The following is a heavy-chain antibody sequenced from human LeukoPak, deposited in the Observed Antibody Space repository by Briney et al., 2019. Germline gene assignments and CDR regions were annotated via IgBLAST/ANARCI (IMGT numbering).Heavy chain of an antibody. D-gene: IGHD5-24*01. V-gene: IGHV3-23*05. J-gene: IGHJ6*02. CDR3: AKTRGEMAVNPDV. CDR2: IYSGST. Sequence: PGGSLRLTCAASGFTFSSYGMTWIRQAPGKGLEWVSSIYSGSTSYADYVKGRFTISRDNSKNTLYLQMDTLRAEDTAIYYCAKTRGEMAVNPDVWGQGTTVTVSS. CDR1: GFTFSSYG.